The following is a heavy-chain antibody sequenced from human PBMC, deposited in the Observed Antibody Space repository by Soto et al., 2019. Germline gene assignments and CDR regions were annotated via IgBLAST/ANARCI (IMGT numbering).Heavy chain of an antibody. CDR1: GFIFSSHW. J-gene: IGHJ4*02. V-gene: IGHV3-7*01. CDR3: ARLYGSVSTFDY. Sequence: AGGSLRLSCGTSGFIFSSHWMTWVRQAPGKGLEWVADIKPDGSDKHYVDSVKGRFTIPRDNAEHSLYLQMSSLRAEDTAVYYCARLYGSVSTFDYWGQGTLVTVSS. CDR2: IKPDGSDK. D-gene: IGHD6-25*01.